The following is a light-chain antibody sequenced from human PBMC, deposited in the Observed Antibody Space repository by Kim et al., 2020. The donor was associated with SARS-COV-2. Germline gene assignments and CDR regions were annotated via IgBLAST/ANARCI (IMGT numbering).Light chain of an antibody. J-gene: IGKJ2*01. CDR3: QQYDNLPYT. V-gene: IGKV1-33*01. Sequence: DIQMTQSPSSLSASVGDRVTITCQASQAITYYVNWYQQKPGKAPKILIYDASNLETGVPSRFSGSGSGTDFTFTITSLQSEDIGTYYCQQYDNLPYTFGQGTKLDI. CDR1: QAITYY. CDR2: DAS.